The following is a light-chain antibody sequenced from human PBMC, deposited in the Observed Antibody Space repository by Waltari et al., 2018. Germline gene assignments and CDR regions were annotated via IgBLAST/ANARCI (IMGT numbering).Light chain of an antibody. CDR1: SSDIGGYNY. V-gene: IGLV2-14*03. CDR2: DGS. CDR3: SSYIDSSTLEL. Sequence: QSALTQPASVSGSPGQSITISCTGTSSDIGGYNYVSWYQQVPGNAPKLIIYDGSNRPSGVSSRFSGSKSGNTASLTISGLQAEDKANYYCSSYIDSSTLELFGGGTSLTVL. J-gene: IGLJ2*01.